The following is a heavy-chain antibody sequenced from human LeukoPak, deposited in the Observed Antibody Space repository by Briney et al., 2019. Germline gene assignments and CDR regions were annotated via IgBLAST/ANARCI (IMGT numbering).Heavy chain of an antibody. D-gene: IGHD6-19*01. CDR1: GFTFSSYG. V-gene: IGHV3-30*18. J-gene: IGHJ4*02. CDR2: ISYDGSNK. CDR3: ANGRRIAVVNYFDY. Sequence: GGSLRLSCAASGFTFSSYGMHWVRQAPGKGLEWVAVISYDGSNKYYADSVKGRFTISRDNSKNTLYLQMNSLRAEDTAVYYCANGRRIAVVNYFDYWGQGTLVTVSS.